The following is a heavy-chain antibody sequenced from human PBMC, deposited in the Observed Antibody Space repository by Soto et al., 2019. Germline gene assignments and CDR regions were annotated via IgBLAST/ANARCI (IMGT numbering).Heavy chain of an antibody. CDR3: ALPNNSLGWYSF. J-gene: IGHJ4*02. CDR1: GYTFTNYH. Sequence: QVQVVQSGAEVKKPGASVKVSCKTSGYTFTNYHVHWVRQAPGQGLEWMGAINPNGGSTTYAQHLQGRVTMNSDSSTSTVYMRMGSLRSDDSAVYYRALPNNSLGWYSFWSQGTLVTVS. D-gene: IGHD6-19*01. CDR2: INPNGGST. V-gene: IGHV1-46*01.